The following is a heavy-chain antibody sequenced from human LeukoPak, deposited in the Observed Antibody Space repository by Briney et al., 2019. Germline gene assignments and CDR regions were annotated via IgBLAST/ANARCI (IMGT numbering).Heavy chain of an antibody. Sequence: PGGSLRLSCAASGFTFSSYAMHWVRQAPGEGLEYVSAISSNGGSTYYANSVKGRFTISRDNSKNTLYLQMGSLRAEDMAVYYCARPYYYGSGSYLYWGQGTLVTVSS. CDR2: ISSNGGST. CDR3: ARPYYYGSGSYLY. J-gene: IGHJ4*02. CDR1: GFTFSSYA. V-gene: IGHV3-64*01. D-gene: IGHD3-10*01.